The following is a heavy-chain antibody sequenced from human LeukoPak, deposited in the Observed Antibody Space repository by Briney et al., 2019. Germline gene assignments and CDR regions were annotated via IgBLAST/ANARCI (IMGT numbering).Heavy chain of an antibody. CDR1: GGTFSSYA. J-gene: IGHJ4*02. Sequence: GASVKVSCKASGGTFSSYAISWVRQAPGQGLEWMGRIIPILGIANYAQKFQGRVTITGDKSTSTAYMELSSLRSEDTAVYYCARAEMYVDTAMPRFWGQGTLVTVSS. CDR2: IIPILGIA. V-gene: IGHV1-69*04. D-gene: IGHD5-18*01. CDR3: ARAEMYVDTAMPRF.